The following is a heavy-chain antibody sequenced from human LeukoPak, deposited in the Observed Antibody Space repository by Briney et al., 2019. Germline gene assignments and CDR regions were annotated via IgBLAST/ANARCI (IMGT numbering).Heavy chain of an antibody. CDR2: IYTSGST. V-gene: IGHV4-61*02. CDR1: GGSISSGSYY. D-gene: IGHD3-3*01. Sequence: SETLSLTCTVSGGSISSGSYYWSWIRQPAGKGLEWIARIYTSGSTNYNPSLKSRVTISVDTSKNQFSLKLSSVTAADTAVYYCVSTKLRFLEWLPRMDVWGKGATVTVSS. CDR3: VSTKLRFLEWLPRMDV. J-gene: IGHJ6*04.